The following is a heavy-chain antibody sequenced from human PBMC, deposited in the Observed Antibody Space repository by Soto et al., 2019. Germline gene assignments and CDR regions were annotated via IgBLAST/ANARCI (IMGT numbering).Heavy chain of an antibody. D-gene: IGHD2-15*01. CDR3: ARDRGGRDGYSVWFDP. V-gene: IGHV3-48*03. Sequence: EVQLVESGGGLVQPGGSLRLSCAASGFTFSSYEMNWVRQAPGKGLEWVSYISSSGSTIYYADSVKGRFTISRDNAKNSLYLQMNSLRAEDTAVYYCARDRGGRDGYSVWFDPWGQGTLVIVSS. CDR1: GFTFSSYE. J-gene: IGHJ5*02. CDR2: ISSSGSTI.